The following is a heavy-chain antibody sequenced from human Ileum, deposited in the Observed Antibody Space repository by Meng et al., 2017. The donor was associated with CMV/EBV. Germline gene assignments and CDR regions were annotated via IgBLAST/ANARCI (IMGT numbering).Heavy chain of an antibody. CDR1: GYTFTGYY. CDR3: VRLVWSLRRIDY. Sequence: ASVKVSCKPSGYTFTGYYMHWVRQAPGPGPEWMGCVDPKSGDTNYAQKFQGRVTMTTDTSISTAYMELSSLRSDDTAIYYCVRLVWSLRRIDYWGQGTLVTGAS. J-gene: IGHJ4*02. D-gene: IGHD1-26*01. CDR2: VDPKSGDT. V-gene: IGHV1-2*02.